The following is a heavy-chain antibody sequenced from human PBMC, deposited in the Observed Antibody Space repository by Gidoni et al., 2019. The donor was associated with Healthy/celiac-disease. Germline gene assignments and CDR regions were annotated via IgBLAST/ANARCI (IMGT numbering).Heavy chain of an antibody. V-gene: IGHV1-24*01. D-gene: IGHD3-3*01. CDR1: GYTLTELS. Sequence: SCKVSGYTLTELSLHWVRQAPGKGLEWMGGFDPADGETIYAQTFQGRVTMTEDTSTDTAYMELSSLRSEDTAVYYCATGITIFGVVSMDIYNWFDPWGQGTLVTVSS. CDR2: FDPADGET. CDR3: ATGITIFGVVSMDIYNWFDP. J-gene: IGHJ5*02.